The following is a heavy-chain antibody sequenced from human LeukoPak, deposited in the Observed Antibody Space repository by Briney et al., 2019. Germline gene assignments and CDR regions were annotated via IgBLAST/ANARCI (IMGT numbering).Heavy chain of an antibody. CDR3: ARVGGGADGKWGWFDP. CDR1: GYTFTNFY. Sequence: GASVKVSCKASGYTFTNFYMHWLQQAPGKGLEWVGRVDPEDGETRYAGKFQGRVTITADTSTDTAYLELSSLRSEDTAVYFCARVGGGADGKWGWFDPWGQGTLVTVSS. J-gene: IGHJ5*02. V-gene: IGHV1-69-2*01. CDR2: VDPEDGET. D-gene: IGHD3-16*01.